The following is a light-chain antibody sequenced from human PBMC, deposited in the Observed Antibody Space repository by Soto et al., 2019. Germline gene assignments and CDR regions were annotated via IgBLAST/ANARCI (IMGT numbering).Light chain of an antibody. J-gene: IGLJ2*01. CDR2: EVT. CDR1: SSDVGANNY. CDR3: STFGGTKV. V-gene: IGLV2-8*01. Sequence: QSAPTQPPSASGSPGQSVTISCTGSSSDVGANNYVSWYQQHPGKAPKLIIYEVTKRPSGVPDRFSGSKSGNTASLTVSGLQDEDEADYYCSTFGGTKVFGGGTKLTVL.